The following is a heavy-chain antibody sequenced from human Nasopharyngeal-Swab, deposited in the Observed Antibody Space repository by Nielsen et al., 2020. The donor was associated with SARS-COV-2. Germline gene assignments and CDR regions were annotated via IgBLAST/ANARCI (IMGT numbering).Heavy chain of an antibody. Sequence: SETLSLTCTASGGSISSYYWSWTRQLPGKGLEWIGYIYYSGSTNYNPSLKSRVTISVDTSKNTFSLKLSSVTAADTAVYYCARGHPTIAVAGTNYYYGMDVWGQWTTVTVSS. CDR2: IYYSGST. D-gene: IGHD6-19*01. CDR3: ARGHPTIAVAGTNYYYGMDV. V-gene: IGHV4-59*01. J-gene: IGHJ6*02. CDR1: GGSISSYY.